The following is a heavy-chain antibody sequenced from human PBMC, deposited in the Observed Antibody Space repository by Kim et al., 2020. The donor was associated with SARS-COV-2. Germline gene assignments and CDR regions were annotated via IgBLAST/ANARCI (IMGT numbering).Heavy chain of an antibody. Sequence: YDTPALKSRVTISVDTSKNQFSLKLSSVTAADTAVYYCARDLRTDDAFDIWGQGTMVTVSS. CDR3: ARDLRTDDAFDI. D-gene: IGHD2-21*02. V-gene: IGHV4-39*07. J-gene: IGHJ3*02.